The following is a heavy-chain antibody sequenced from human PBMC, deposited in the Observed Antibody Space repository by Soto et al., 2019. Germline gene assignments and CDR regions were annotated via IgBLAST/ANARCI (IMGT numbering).Heavy chain of an antibody. J-gene: IGHJ3*02. CDR3: ARHAAEDYYDILTGYAPDDAFDI. CDR2: INPNSGGT. Sequence: VASVKVSCKASGYTFTGYYMHWVRQAPGQGLEWMGWINPNSGGTNYAQKFQGWVTMTRDTSISTAYMELSRLRSDDTAVYYCARHAAEDYYDILTGYAPDDAFDIWGQGTMVTVSS. V-gene: IGHV1-2*04. D-gene: IGHD3-9*01. CDR1: GYTFTGYY.